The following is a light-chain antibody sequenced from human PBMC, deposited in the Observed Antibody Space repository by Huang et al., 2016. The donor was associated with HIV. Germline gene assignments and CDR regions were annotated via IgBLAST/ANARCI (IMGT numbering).Light chain of an antibody. J-gene: IGKJ2*01. CDR1: QSISTN. Sequence: EIMLTQSPATLSVSPGERATLSCSASQSISTNFAWYQQKPGLAPRLLIYSASTRATGIPARFSGSVSGTEFTLTISSLQSEDFAVYYCQQGETFGQGTKLEIK. CDR2: SAS. CDR3: QQGET. V-gene: IGKV3-15*01.